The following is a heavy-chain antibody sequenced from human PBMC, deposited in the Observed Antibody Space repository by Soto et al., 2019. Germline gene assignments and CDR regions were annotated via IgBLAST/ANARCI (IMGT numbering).Heavy chain of an antibody. V-gene: IGHV6-1*01. D-gene: IGHD5-12*01. J-gene: IGHJ5*02. CDR1: GDSVSSNTAS. CDR2: TYFRSKWYN. Sequence: SQTISITCDISGDSVSSNTASWNWIRQSPSRGLEWLGRTYFRSKWYNDYAVSVKSRIIINPDTSNNQFSLQLNSVTPEDTAVYFCAKWDNLGPNTGYALDPWGQGIMVT. CDR3: AKWDNLGPNTGYALDP.